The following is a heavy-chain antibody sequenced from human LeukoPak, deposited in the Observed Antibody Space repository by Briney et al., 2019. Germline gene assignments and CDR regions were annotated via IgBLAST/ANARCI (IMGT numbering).Heavy chain of an antibody. D-gene: IGHD4-23*01. CDR1: GYTFTGYY. CDR3: ARAYGGNSEAFDY. J-gene: IGHJ4*02. V-gene: IGHV1-2*06. Sequence: ASVKVSCKASGYTFTGYYMHWVRQAPGQGLEWMGRINPNSGGTNYAQKFQGRVTMTRDTSISTAYMELSRLRSDDTAVYYCARAYGGNSEAFDYWGQGTLVTVSS. CDR2: INPNSGGT.